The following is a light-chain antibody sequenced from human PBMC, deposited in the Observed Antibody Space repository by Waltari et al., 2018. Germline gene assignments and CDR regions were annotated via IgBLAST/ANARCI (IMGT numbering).Light chain of an antibody. CDR2: AAS. J-gene: IGKJ5*01. V-gene: IGKV1-NL1*01. CDR3: QQYYTTPSST. CDR1: RGISNS. Sequence: DLQTNHSPSSLSASVGDRVAITCLANRGISNSLSWYQQKPGKAPKLLLYAASKLESGVPSRFSSSRSWTDYTRTISSLQPDEFATYYCQQYYTTPSSTFGQGTRVEI.